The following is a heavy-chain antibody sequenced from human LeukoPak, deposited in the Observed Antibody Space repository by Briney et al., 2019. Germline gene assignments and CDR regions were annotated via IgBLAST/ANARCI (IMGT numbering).Heavy chain of an antibody. V-gene: IGHV3-48*03. D-gene: IGHD6-13*01. CDR3: ASSRGSWPDYFDY. J-gene: IGHJ4*02. CDR2: ISSSGSTI. CDR1: GFTFSSYE. Sequence: GGSLRLSCAASGFTFSSYEMNWVRQAPGKGLEWVSYISSSGSTIYYADSVRGRFTISRDNAKNSLYLQMNSLRAEDTAVYYCASSRGSWPDYFDYWGQGTLVTVSS.